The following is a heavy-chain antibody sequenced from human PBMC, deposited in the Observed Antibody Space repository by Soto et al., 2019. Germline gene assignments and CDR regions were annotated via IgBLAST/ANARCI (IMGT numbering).Heavy chain of an antibody. Sequence: QVQLVQSGAEVKKPGASVKVSCKASGYTFTSYAMHWVRQAPGHRLAWMAWINAGNGNTKYSQKFQFRVTITRDTSASTAYMELSSLRSEDTAVYYCARDLGFWLSDYWGQGTLVTVSS. V-gene: IGHV1-3*01. CDR2: INAGNGNT. CDR3: ARDLGFWLSDY. D-gene: IGHD3-16*01. CDR1: GYTFTSYA. J-gene: IGHJ4*02.